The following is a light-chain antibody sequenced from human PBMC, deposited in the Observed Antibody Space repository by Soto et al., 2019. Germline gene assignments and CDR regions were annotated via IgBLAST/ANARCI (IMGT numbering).Light chain of an antibody. J-gene: IGKJ2*01. V-gene: IGKV3-15*01. CDR3: QHYHNWPPQYT. Sequence: EIVMTQSPASLSVSPGDGATLSCWASQSVASNVAWYQQKPGQGPRLLIHGASTRSAVVPARFSCSGSATDFTLTISSLQSEDFAVYYCQHYHNWPPQYTFGQGTKLQIK. CDR2: GAS. CDR1: QSVASN.